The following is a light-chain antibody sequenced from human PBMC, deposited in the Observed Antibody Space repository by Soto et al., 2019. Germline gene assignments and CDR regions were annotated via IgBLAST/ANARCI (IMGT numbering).Light chain of an antibody. CDR2: SND. CDR3: ASWDDNLDAL. Sequence: QAVVTQPPSASGTPGQRVTISCSGSNSNIDRNVVSWYQHLPGSAPKLLIHSNDQRPSGVPDRFSGSSSGTSASLAISGLQSEDEADYYCASWDDNLDALFGGGTKVTVL. J-gene: IGLJ3*02. V-gene: IGLV1-44*01. CDR1: NSNIDRNV.